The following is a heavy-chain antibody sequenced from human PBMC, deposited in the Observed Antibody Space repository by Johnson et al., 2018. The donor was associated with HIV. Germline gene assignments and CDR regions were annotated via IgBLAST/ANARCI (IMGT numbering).Heavy chain of an antibody. Sequence: VQLVESGGGVVRPGGSLRLSCAASGFTFDDYGMSWVRQVPGKGLEWVSGIKWNGGSTDYAASVKGRFTISRDNAKNSLYLQMNSLRAEDTALYYCVRGYYYDSGGYYDAFDIWGQGTMVTVSS. V-gene: IGHV3-20*04. CDR3: VRGYYYDSGGYYDAFDI. CDR2: IKWNGGST. D-gene: IGHD3-22*01. CDR1: GFTFDDYG. J-gene: IGHJ3*02.